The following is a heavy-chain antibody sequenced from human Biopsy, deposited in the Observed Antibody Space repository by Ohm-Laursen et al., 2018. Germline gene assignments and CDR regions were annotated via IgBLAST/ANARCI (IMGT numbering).Heavy chain of an antibody. CDR2: IYYSGST. J-gene: IGHJ2*01. D-gene: IGHD1-26*01. Sequence: SDTLSLTCIVSGGSISRYYWSWIRQPPGKGLEWIGYIYYSGSTNYNPSLKSRVTISVDASMNHLSLRLTSVTAADTAVYYCARHAPSYSGSYWRYFDLWGRGTLVTVSS. CDR1: GGSISRYY. CDR3: ARHAPSYSGSYWRYFDL. V-gene: IGHV4-59*08.